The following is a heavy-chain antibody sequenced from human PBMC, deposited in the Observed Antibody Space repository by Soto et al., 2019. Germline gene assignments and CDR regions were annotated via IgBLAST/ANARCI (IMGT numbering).Heavy chain of an antibody. CDR3: ARAPYDFWSGYYENWFDP. J-gene: IGHJ5*02. V-gene: IGHV3-48*02. D-gene: IGHD3-3*01. Sequence: PGGSLRLSCAASGFTFSSYSMNWVRQAPGKGLEWVSYISSSSSTIYYADSVKGRFTISRDNAKNSLYLQMNSLRDEDTAASYCARAPYDFWSGYYENWFDPWGQGTLVTVPS. CDR2: ISSSSSTI. CDR1: GFTFSSYS.